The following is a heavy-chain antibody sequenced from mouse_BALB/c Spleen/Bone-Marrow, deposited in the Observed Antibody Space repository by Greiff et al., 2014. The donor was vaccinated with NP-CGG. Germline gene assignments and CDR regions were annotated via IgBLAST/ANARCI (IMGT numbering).Heavy chain of an antibody. J-gene: IGHJ3*01. CDR2: IHPSDIET. V-gene: IGHV1-74*01. D-gene: IGHD2-4*01. Sequence: VQLQQSGAELVRPGASVKLSRKASGYSFTIYWMNWVKQRPGQGLEWIGMIHPSDIETRLNQKFKDKATLTVDKPSNTAYMQLSSPTSEDSAVYYCARGEITAFAYWGQGTLVTVSA. CDR3: ARGEITAFAY. CDR1: GYSFTIYW.